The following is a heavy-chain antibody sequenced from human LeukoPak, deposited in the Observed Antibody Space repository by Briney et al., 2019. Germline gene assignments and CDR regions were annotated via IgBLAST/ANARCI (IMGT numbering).Heavy chain of an antibody. Sequence: GGSLRLSCAASGFTFSSYSMNWVRQAPGQGLEWVSSISSSSSYIYYADSVKGRFTISRDNAKNSLYLQMNSLRAEDTAVYYCARGTYFPAFDIWGQGTMVTVSS. J-gene: IGHJ3*02. CDR3: ARGTYFPAFDI. V-gene: IGHV3-21*01. CDR2: ISSSSSYI. D-gene: IGHD1-26*01. CDR1: GFTFSSYS.